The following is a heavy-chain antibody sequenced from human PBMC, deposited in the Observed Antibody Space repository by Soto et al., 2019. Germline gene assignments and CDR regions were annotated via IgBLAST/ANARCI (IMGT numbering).Heavy chain of an antibody. J-gene: IGHJ6*02. V-gene: IGHV1-69*12. D-gene: IGHD3-16*01. CDR3: ARHLGGNHYYYGMDV. CDR2: IITIFGTA. Sequence: QVQLVQSGAEVKKPGSSVKVSCKASGGTFSSYAISWVRQAPGQGLEWMGGIITIFGTADYAQKLQGRVPITADDVTSTAYMELSSLSSEDTAVYYCARHLGGNHYYYGMDVWGQGTTVTVSS. CDR1: GGTFSSYA.